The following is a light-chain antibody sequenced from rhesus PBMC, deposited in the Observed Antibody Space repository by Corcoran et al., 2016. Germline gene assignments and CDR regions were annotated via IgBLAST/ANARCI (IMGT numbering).Light chain of an antibody. Sequence: DIVMTQTPLSLPITPGEPASISCRSSQSLLYSNGKTYLHWYLQTPGHSPHVLIYGGSTRASGVPDRFRGSWSGTDCTLKITKVEAEDVGDYYCVQAIAFPFTFGPGTKLDIK. V-gene: IGKV2-72*01. CDR2: GGS. J-gene: IGKJ3*01. CDR3: VQAIAFPFT. CDR1: QSLLYSNGKTY.